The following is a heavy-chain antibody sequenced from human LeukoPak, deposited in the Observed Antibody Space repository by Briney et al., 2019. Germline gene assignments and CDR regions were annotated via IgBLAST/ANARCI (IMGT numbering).Heavy chain of an antibody. CDR1: GASITRSTYY. D-gene: IGHD4-17*01. CDR2: IYYSGST. CDR3: ARASRTVTTWDY. V-gene: IGHV4-39*07. J-gene: IGHJ4*02. Sequence: SETLSLTCTVSGASITRSTYYWGWIRQPPGKGLEWIGCIYYSGSTYYNPSLKSRVTLSIDTSKNQFSLKLSSVTAADTAVYYCARASRTVTTWDYWGQGTLVTVSS.